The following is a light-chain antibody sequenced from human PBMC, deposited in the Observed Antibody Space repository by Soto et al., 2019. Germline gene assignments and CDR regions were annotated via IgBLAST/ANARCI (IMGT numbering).Light chain of an antibody. V-gene: IGKV1-5*01. CDR3: QHYNSYSEA. J-gene: IGKJ1*01. Sequence: DIQMPQSPSTLSASVGDRVTITCRASQSISSWLAWYQQKPGKAPKLLIYDASSLESGVPSRFSGSGSGTEFTLTIISLRPDDFATYYCQHYNSYSEAFGQGTKVDIK. CDR2: DAS. CDR1: QSISSW.